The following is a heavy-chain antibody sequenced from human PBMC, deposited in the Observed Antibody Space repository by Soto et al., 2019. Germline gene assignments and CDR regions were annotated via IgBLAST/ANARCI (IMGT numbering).Heavy chain of an antibody. V-gene: IGHV1-18*01. CDR1: GYTFNSYG. CDR3: ARSIGTSYVWVDR. CDR2: ISAYDGDT. J-gene: IGHJ5*02. D-gene: IGHD1-26*01. Sequence: QVQLVQSGAEVKKPGASVKVSCKAAGYTFNSYGISCLRQAPGQGLEWMGWISAYDGDTKYAQKFQSTVSITTYTATSTANMEVSSLRSDYPAVYYCARSIGTSYVWVDRWGQGPRVTVPS.